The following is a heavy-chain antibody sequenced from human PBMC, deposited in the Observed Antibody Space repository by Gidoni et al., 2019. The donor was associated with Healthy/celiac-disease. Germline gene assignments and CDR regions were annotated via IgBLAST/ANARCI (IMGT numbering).Heavy chain of an antibody. CDR1: AGTFRSYA. CDR3: ARDHTGEYVWGSLDY. Sequence: HVQLVQSGAEVKTPGSSVKVSFKASAGTFRSYAISWVRQAPGQGLEWMGRIIPICGTANYAQKFQGRVTITADKSTITAYMELSSLRSEDTAVYYCARDHTGEYVWGSLDYWGQGTLVTVSS. J-gene: IGHJ4*02. V-gene: IGHV1-69*06. CDR2: IIPICGTA. D-gene: IGHD3-16*01.